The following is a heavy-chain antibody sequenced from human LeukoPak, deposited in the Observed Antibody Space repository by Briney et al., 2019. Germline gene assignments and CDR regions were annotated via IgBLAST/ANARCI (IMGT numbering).Heavy chain of an antibody. CDR2: ISLNDDK. Sequence: SGPTLVKPTQPLTXTCTFSGFSLSTTGVGVGWIRQPPRKALEWLALISLNDDKRYSPSLKSRLTITKDTSKNQVVLTMINMDSVDTATYYCARRRPAANPYYFDYWGQGTLVTVSS. V-gene: IGHV2-5*01. CDR1: GFSLSTTGVG. J-gene: IGHJ4*02. D-gene: IGHD2-2*01. CDR3: ARRRPAANPYYFDY.